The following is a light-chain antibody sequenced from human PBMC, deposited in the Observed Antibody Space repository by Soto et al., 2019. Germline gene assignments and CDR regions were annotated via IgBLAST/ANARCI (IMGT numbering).Light chain of an antibody. CDR1: QSVSSNY. CDR2: DAS. CDR3: QQYGTSPRT. Sequence: EIVLTQSPGTLSLSPGEGATLSCRASQSVSSNYLAWYQQKPGQAPRLLIYDASNRATGIPDRFSGSGSATDFTLTISRLEPEDFAVYYCQQYGTSPRTFGQGTKLEIK. V-gene: IGKV3-20*01. J-gene: IGKJ2*01.